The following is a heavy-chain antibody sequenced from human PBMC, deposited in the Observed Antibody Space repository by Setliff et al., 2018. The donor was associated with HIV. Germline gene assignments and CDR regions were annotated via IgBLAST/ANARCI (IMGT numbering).Heavy chain of an antibody. CDR1: GFDFRYNA. CDR3: AKAMGCSSNNCYGPPGD. V-gene: IGHV3-23*01. J-gene: IGHJ4*02. Sequence: LRLSCAASGFDFRYNAMSWVRQAPGKGLEWVSGITGSGTTNYADSVKGRFAISRDNSKNTLYLQMSSLRAEDTAVYYCAKAMGCSSNNCYGPPGDWGQGTLVTVSS. CDR2: ITGSGTT. D-gene: IGHD2-2*01.